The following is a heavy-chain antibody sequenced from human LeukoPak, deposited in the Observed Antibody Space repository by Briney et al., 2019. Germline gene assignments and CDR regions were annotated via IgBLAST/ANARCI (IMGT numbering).Heavy chain of an antibody. J-gene: IGHJ4*02. D-gene: IGHD4-11*01. Sequence: SETLSLTCTVSGGSISSYYWSWIRQPAGKGLEWIGRIFTSGSTNYNPSLKSRVTMSVDTSKNQFSLKLSSVTAADTAVYYCARDMSVNVYSPYFDYWGQGTLVTVSS. V-gene: IGHV4-4*07. CDR2: IFTSGST. CDR1: GGSISSYY. CDR3: ARDMSVNVYSPYFDY.